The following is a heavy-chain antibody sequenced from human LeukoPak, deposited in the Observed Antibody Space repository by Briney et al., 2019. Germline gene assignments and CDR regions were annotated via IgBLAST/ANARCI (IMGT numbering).Heavy chain of an antibody. CDR2: IIPIFGTA. Sequence: GSSVKVSCKASGGNFSSYAISWVRQAPGQGLEWMGRIIPIFGTANYAQKFQGRVTITTDESTSTAYMELSSLRSEDTAVYYCARGALVGAIGYWGQGTLVTVSS. CDR3: ARGALVGAIGY. V-gene: IGHV1-69*05. D-gene: IGHD1-26*01. CDR1: GGNFSSYA. J-gene: IGHJ4*02.